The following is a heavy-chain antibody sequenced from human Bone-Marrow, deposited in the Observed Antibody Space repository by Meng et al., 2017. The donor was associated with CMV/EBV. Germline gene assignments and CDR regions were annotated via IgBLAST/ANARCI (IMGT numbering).Heavy chain of an antibody. V-gene: IGHV1-69*05. CDR2: IIPIFGTA. Sequence: SVKVSCKASGGTFSSYAISWVRQAAGQGLEWMGGIIPIFGTANFPQKFQGRSTITTDESTSTAYMELSSLRSEDTAVYYCARDMSNWGFYYGMDVWGQGTTVTVSS. J-gene: IGHJ6*02. CDR1: GGTFSSYA. D-gene: IGHD7-27*01. CDR3: ARDMSNWGFYYGMDV.